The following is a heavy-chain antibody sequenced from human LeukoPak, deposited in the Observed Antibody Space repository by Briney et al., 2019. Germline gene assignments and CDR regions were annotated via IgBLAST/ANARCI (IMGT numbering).Heavy chain of an antibody. Sequence: GGSLRLSCAASGFTFDDYGMHWVRRAPGKGLEWVAGISWNSGATAYADSVKGRFTISRDNAMDSLYLQMNSLRVEDTALYYCAKIYGLGSQPFDYWGQGTLVTVSS. J-gene: IGHJ4*02. CDR1: GFTFDDYG. D-gene: IGHD3-10*01. CDR2: ISWNSGAT. V-gene: IGHV3-9*01. CDR3: AKIYGLGSQPFDY.